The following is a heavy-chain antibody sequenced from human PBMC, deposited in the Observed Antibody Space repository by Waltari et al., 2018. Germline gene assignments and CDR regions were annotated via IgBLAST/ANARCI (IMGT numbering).Heavy chain of an antibody. V-gene: IGHV4-38-2*01. D-gene: IGHD2-2*01. CDR3: ARHTSYVDY. CDR2: IYHSGST. J-gene: IGHJ4*02. CDR1: GFTFDDYA. Sequence: VQLVESGGGLVQPGRSLRLSCAASGFTFDDYAMHWVRQAPGKGLEWIGSIYHSGSTYYKPYLKSRVTISVDTSKNQFSLKLGSVTAADTAVDYCARHTSYVDYWGQGTLVIVSS.